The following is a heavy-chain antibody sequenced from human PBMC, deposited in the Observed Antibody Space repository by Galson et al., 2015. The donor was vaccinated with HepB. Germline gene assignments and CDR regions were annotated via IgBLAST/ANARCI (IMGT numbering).Heavy chain of an antibody. Sequence: SVKVSCKVSGYTLTELSMHWVRQAPGKGLEWMGGFDPEDGETIYAQKFQGRVTMTEDTSTDTAYMELSSLRSEDTAVYYCASPRGDYGDYVLDYWGQGTLVTVSS. CDR3: ASPRGDYGDYVLDY. V-gene: IGHV1-24*01. D-gene: IGHD4-17*01. CDR1: GYTLTELS. CDR2: FDPEDGET. J-gene: IGHJ4*02.